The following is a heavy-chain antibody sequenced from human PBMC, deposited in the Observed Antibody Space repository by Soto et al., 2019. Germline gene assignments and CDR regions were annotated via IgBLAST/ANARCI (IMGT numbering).Heavy chain of an antibody. CDR1: GFTFSSYA. CDR3: ARFKGCSGGSCYPYFDY. D-gene: IGHD2-15*01. Sequence: QVQLVESGEGVVQPGRSLRLSCAASGFTFSSYAMHWVRQAPGKGLEWVAVMSYDGSNKYYADSVKGRFTISRDNSKNTLYLQMNSLRAEDTAVYYCARFKGCSGGSCYPYFDYWGQGTLVTVSS. J-gene: IGHJ4*02. CDR2: MSYDGSNK. V-gene: IGHV3-30-3*01.